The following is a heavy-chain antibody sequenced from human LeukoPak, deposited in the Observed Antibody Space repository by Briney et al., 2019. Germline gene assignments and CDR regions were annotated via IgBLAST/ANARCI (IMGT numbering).Heavy chain of an antibody. D-gene: IGHD7-27*01. V-gene: IGHV4-4*02. CDR3: ATNVGKTFDY. J-gene: IGHJ4*02. CDR1: GDSVSSSHW. Sequence: SGTLSLTCAVSGDSVSSSHWWNWVRQPPGKGLEWIGETSQSGDAKYNPSLKSRVTISLDNSKSQFSLKLTSVTAADSAIYYCATNVGKTFDYWGQGVLVIVSS. CDR2: TSQSGDA.